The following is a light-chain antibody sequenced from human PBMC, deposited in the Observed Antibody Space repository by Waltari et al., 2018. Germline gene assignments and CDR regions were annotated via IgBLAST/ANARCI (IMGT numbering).Light chain of an antibody. V-gene: IGKV3-15*01. J-gene: IGKJ1*01. CDR3: QQYNNWPWT. Sequence: EIVLTQSPATLSLSPGETATLSCRASQSVGSNYLAWYQQTPGQAPRLLISSASIRATGVPARFSGSGSGTEFTLTISSLQSEDFAIYYCQQYNNWPWTFGQGTKVEI. CDR1: QSVGSN. CDR2: SAS.